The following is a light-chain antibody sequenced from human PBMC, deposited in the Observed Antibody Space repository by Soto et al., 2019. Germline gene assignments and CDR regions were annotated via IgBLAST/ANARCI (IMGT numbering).Light chain of an antibody. CDR1: QSVLYNSNNKNY. CDR3: QQYYAIPAT. V-gene: IGKV4-1*01. J-gene: IGKJ1*01. Sequence: DMVMTQSPDSLALSLGERATINCKASQSVLYNSNNKNYLAWYQQKPGQPPKLLIYWASTRESGVPARFSGSGSGTDFTLTISSLQAEDVAVYSCQQYYAIPATFGQGTKVEIK. CDR2: WAS.